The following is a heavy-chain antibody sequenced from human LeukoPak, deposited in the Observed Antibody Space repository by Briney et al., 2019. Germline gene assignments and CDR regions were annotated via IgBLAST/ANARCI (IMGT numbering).Heavy chain of an antibody. CDR1: GFTFSSYA. Sequence: GGSLRLSCAASGFTFSSYAMSWVRQAPGKGLEWVSAISGSGGSTYYADSVKGRFTISRDNSKNTLYLQMNSLRAEDTAVYYCAKGAKIRIVGGDLDDYYFDYWGQGTLVTVSS. D-gene: IGHD1-26*01. J-gene: IGHJ4*02. CDR2: ISGSGGST. V-gene: IGHV3-23*01. CDR3: AKGAKIRIVGGDLDDYYFDY.